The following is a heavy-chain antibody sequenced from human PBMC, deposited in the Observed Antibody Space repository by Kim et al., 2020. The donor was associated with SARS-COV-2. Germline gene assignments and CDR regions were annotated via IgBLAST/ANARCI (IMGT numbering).Heavy chain of an antibody. V-gene: IGHV3-30*07. J-gene: IGHJ6*02. CDR3: ARDQYDFWSGLNYYYGMDV. Sequence: GRFTISRDNSKNTLYLQMNSLRAEDTAVYYCARDQYDFWSGLNYYYGMDVWGQGTTVTVSS. D-gene: IGHD3-3*01.